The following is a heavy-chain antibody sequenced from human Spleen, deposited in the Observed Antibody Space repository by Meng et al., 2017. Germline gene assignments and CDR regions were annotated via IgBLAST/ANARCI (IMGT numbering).Heavy chain of an antibody. CDR1: GGSISSSSYY. CDR3: ARRWDDSSGSPNYFDY. J-gene: IGHJ4*02. CDR2: INWNGGST. V-gene: IGHV3-20*04. Sequence: GGSLRLSCTVSGGSISSSSYYWGWVRQAPGKGLEWVSGINWNGGSTGYADSVKGRFTISRDNAKNSLYLQMNSLRAEDTALYYCARRWDDSSGSPNYFDYWGQGTLVTVSS. D-gene: IGHD3-22*01.